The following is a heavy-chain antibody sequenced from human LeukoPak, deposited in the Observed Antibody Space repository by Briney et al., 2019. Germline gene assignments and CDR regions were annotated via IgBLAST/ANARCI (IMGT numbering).Heavy chain of an antibody. Sequence: SGPTLVKPTQTPTLTCTFSGFSLSTSGVGVGWIRQPPGKALEWLALIYWDDDKRYSPSLKSRVTINKDTSKNQVVLTMTNVDPVDTGTYYCAHSGGFCYTSTCYDHFDSWGQGTLVTVSS. V-gene: IGHV2-5*02. CDR1: GFSLSTSGVG. CDR3: AHSGGFCYTSTCYDHFDS. J-gene: IGHJ4*02. D-gene: IGHD2-2*01. CDR2: IYWDDDK.